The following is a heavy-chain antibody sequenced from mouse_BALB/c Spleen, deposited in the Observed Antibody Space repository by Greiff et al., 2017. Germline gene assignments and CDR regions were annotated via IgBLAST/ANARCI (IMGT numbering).Heavy chain of an antibody. CDR2: IWAGGST. V-gene: IGHV2-9*02. CDR3: ARVRDGYSMDY. J-gene: IGHJ4*01. D-gene: IGHD2-3*01. CDR1: GFSLTSYG. Sequence: QVHVKQSGPGLVAPSQSLSITCTVSGFSLTSYGVHWVRQPPGKGLEWLGVIWAGGSTNYNSALMSRLSISKDNSKSQVFLKMNSLQTDDTAMYYCARVRDGYSMDYWGQGTSVTVSS.